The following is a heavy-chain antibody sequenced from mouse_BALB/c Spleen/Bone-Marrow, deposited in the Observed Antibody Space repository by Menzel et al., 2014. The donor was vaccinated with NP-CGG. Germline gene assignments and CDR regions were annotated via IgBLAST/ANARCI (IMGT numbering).Heavy chain of an antibody. V-gene: IGHV1-12*01. J-gene: IGHJ3*01. D-gene: IGHD4-1*01. CDR2: IYPGSGGT. Sequence: SGAELVRSGASVKMSCKASGYTFTSYNMHWVKQTPGQGLEWIGYIYPGSGGTNYNQKFKGKATLTADTSSSTAYMQITSLTSEDSAVYFCARLGRQAWFPYWGQGTLVTVSA. CDR3: ARLGRQAWFPY. CDR1: GYTFTSYN.